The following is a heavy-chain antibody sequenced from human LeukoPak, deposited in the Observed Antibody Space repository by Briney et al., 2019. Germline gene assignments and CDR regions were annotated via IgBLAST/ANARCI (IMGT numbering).Heavy chain of an antibody. CDR1: GGTFSSYA. J-gene: IGHJ4*02. CDR3: ARGFESSTSYVSDFDF. V-gene: IGHV1-69*04. Sequence: SVKVSCKASGGTFSSYAISWVRQAPGQGLEWMGRIIPILGIANYAQKFQGRVTITADKSTSTAYMELSSLRSEDTAVYYCARGFESSTSYVSDFDFWGQGSLVTVSS. D-gene: IGHD3-16*01. CDR2: IIPILGIA.